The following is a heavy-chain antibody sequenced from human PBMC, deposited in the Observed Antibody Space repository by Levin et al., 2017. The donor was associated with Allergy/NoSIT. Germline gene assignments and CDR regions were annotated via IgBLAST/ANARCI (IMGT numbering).Heavy chain of an antibody. D-gene: IGHD5-12*01. CDR3: ARHWAPRYSGYDSPFDY. Sequence: ASETLSLTCTVSGGSISSSSYYWGWIRQPPGKGLEWIGSIYYSGSTYYNPSLKSRVTISVDTSKNKFSLKLSSVTAADTAVYYCARHWAPRYSGYDSPFDYWGQGTLVTVSS. V-gene: IGHV4-39*01. CDR1: GGSISSSSYY. CDR2: IYYSGST. J-gene: IGHJ4*02.